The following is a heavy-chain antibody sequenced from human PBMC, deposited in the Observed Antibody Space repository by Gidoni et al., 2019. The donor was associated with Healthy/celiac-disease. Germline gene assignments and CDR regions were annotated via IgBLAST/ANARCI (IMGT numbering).Heavy chain of an antibody. D-gene: IGHD6-13*01. J-gene: IGHJ4*02. CDR2: ISWNSGSI. Sequence: EVQLVESGGGLGQPVRSLRLSCAASGFTFDDYAMHWVRQAPGKGLEWVSGISWNSGSIGYADSVKGRFTISRDNAKNSLYLQMNSLRAEDTALYYCAKGPPLAAAGRGGLVIGYFDYWGQGTLVTVSS. CDR3: AKGPPLAAAGRGGLVIGYFDY. CDR1: GFTFDDYA. V-gene: IGHV3-9*01.